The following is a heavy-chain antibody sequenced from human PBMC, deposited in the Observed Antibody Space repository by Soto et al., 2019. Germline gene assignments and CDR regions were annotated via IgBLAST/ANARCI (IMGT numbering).Heavy chain of an antibody. D-gene: IGHD6-13*01. J-gene: IGHJ6*02. CDR1: GFTFSSYG. CDR2: IWYDGSNK. CDR3: ARATYSSRHYHYGTDV. Sequence: QVQLVESGGGVVQPGRSLRLSCAASGFTFSSYGMHWVRQAPGKGLEWVAGIWYDGSNKYYDDSVKGRFTISRDNSKNTLYLQMNSLRAEDTAVYHCARATYSSRHYHYGTDVWGQGTTVTVSS. V-gene: IGHV3-33*01.